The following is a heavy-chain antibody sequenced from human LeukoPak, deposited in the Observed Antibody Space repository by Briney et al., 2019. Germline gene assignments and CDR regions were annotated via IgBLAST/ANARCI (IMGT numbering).Heavy chain of an antibody. Sequence: APVKVSCKVSGYTLTELSMHWVRQAPGKGLEWIGGFNPEDGETIYAQKFQGRVTMTEDTSTDTAYMDLSSLRSEDTAVYYCATDLKMTTSVPFDYWGQGTLVTVSS. D-gene: IGHD5-24*01. CDR1: GYTLTELS. J-gene: IGHJ4*02. V-gene: IGHV1-24*01. CDR2: FNPEDGET. CDR3: ATDLKMTTSVPFDY.